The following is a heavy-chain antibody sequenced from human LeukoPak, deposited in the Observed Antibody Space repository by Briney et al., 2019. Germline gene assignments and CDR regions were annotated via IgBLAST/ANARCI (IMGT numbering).Heavy chain of an antibody. CDR2: IYYSGST. J-gene: IGHJ5*02. V-gene: IGHV4-59*08. CDR1: GGSISSYY. CDR3: TRGGHDYGGSFDT. Sequence: SETLSLTCTVSGGSISSYYWSWIRQPPGKGLEWIGYIYYSGSTNYNPSLKSRLTISMDTSKNHVSLRLSSVTAADTAVYYCTRGGHDYGGSFDTWGQGILVTVSS. D-gene: IGHD4-23*01.